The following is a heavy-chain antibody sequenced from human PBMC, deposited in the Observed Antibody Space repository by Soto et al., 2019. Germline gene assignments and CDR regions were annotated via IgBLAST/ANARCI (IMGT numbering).Heavy chain of an antibody. D-gene: IGHD6-19*01. CDR2: IYPGDSDT. CDR1: GYSFTSYW. CDR3: ACTSGWYEDAFDI. V-gene: IGHV5-51*01. J-gene: IGHJ3*02. Sequence: GASLKISCKGSGYSFTSYWIGWVRQMPGKGLEWMGIIYPGDSDTRYSPSFQGQVTISADKSISTAYLQWSSLKASDTAMYYCACTSGWYEDAFDIWGQGTMVTVSS.